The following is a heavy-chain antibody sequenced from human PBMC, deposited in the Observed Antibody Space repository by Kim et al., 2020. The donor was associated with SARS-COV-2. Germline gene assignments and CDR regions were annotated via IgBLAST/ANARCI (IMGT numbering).Heavy chain of an antibody. V-gene: IGHV4-59*01. D-gene: IGHD3-22*01. CDR3: ARSYYYDSSGYYYLGAFDI. Sequence: SRVTISVDTSKNQFSLKLSSVTAADTAVYYCARSYYYDSSGYYYLGAFDIWGQGTMVTVSS. J-gene: IGHJ3*02.